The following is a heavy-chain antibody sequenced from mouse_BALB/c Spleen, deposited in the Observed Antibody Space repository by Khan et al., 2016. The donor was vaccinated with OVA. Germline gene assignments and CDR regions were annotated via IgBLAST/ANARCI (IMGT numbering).Heavy chain of an antibody. CDR1: GFTFSNYG. CDR3: ATSYFYGYYFDY. CDR2: ISGDTSTI. J-gene: IGHJ2*01. Sequence: EVQVVESGGGLVQPGGSRKLSCAASGFTFSNYGMHWVRQAPEKGLEWVAFISGDTSTIYYADTVKGRFTISRDNPKNTLFLQMTSLMSEDTASYYCATSYFYGYYFDYWGPGTTLTVSS. D-gene: IGHD1-1*01. V-gene: IGHV5-17*02.